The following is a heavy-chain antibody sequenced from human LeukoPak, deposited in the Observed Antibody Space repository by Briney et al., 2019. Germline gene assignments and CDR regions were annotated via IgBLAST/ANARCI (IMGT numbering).Heavy chain of an antibody. CDR2: MNPNSGNT. Sequence: ASVKVSCKASGYTFTSYDINWVRQATGQGLEWMGWMNPNSGNTGYAQKFQGRVTITRNTSISTAYMELSSLRSEDTAVYYCARDLVSYDSSGYYNYFDYWGRGTLVTVSS. CDR1: GYTFTSYD. D-gene: IGHD3-22*01. CDR3: ARDLVSYDSSGYYNYFDY. J-gene: IGHJ4*02. V-gene: IGHV1-8*03.